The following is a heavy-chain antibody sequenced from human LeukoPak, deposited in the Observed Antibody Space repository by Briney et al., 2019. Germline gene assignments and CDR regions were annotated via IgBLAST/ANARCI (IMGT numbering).Heavy chain of an antibody. Sequence: GGSLRLSCAASGFTFSSYAMHWVRQAPGKGLEWVAVISYDGSNKYYADSVKGRFTTSRDNSKNTLYLQMNSLRAEDTAVYYCARDGYCSGGSCYSSEYFQHWGQGTLVTVSS. CDR1: GFTFSSYA. CDR2: ISYDGSNK. D-gene: IGHD2-15*01. V-gene: IGHV3-30*01. CDR3: ARDGYCSGGSCYSSEYFQH. J-gene: IGHJ1*01.